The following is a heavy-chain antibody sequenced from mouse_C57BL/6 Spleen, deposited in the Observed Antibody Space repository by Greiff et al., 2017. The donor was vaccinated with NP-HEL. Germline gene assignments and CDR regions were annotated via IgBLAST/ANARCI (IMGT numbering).Heavy chain of an antibody. V-gene: IGHV1-4*01. J-gene: IGHJ4*01. CDR3: ARYYDGYPYAMDY. CDR1: GYTFTSYT. CDR2: INPSSGYT. D-gene: IGHD2-3*01. Sequence: VQLQQSGAELARPGASVKMSCKASGYTFTSYTMHWVKQRPGQGLEWIGYINPSSGYTKYNQKFKGKATLTADKSSSTAYMQLSSLTSEESAVYYCARYYDGYPYAMDYWGQGTSVTVSS.